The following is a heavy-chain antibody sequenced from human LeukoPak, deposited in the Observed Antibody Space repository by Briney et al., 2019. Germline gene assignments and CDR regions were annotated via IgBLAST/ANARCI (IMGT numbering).Heavy chain of an antibody. CDR3: ARAKYQLPNYYYYYMDV. CDR2: INHSGSS. D-gene: IGHD2-2*01. V-gene: IGHV4-34*01. CDR1: GGSFSGYY. J-gene: IGHJ6*03. Sequence: SETLSLTCAVYGGSFSGYYWSWIRQPPGKGLEWIGEINHSGSSNYNPSLKSRVTISVDTSKNQFSLKLGSVSAADTAVYYCARAKYQLPNYYYYYMDVWGKGTTVTVSS.